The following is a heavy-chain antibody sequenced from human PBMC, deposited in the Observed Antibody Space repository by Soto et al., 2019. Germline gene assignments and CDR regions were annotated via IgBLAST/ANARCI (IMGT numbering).Heavy chain of an antibody. V-gene: IGHV4-39*01. D-gene: IGHD3-3*01. CDR1: GGSISSSSYY. Sequence: PSETLSLTCTVSGGSISSSSYYWGWIRQPPGKGLEWIGSIYYSGSTYYNPSLKSRVTISVDTSKNQFSLKLSSVTAADTAVYYCARHRRRHGAGEKFWSGYFFSILNPLFDYWGQGTLVTVSS. CDR2: IYYSGST. J-gene: IGHJ4*02. CDR3: ARHRRRHGAGEKFWSGYFFSILNPLFDY.